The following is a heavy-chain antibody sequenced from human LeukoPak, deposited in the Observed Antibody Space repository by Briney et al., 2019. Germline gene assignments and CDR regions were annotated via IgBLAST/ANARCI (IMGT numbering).Heavy chain of an antibody. CDR3: ARVFPVLRFLEWLPADV. J-gene: IGHJ6*04. CDR1: GGSISSSSYY. V-gene: IGHV4-39*01. CDR2: IYYSGST. Sequence: SETLSLTCTVSGGSISSSSYYWGWIRQPPGKGLEWIGSIYYSGSTYYNPSLKSRVTISVDTSKNQFSLKLSSVTAADTAVYYCARVFPVLRFLEWLPADVWGKRTTVTVSS. D-gene: IGHD3-3*01.